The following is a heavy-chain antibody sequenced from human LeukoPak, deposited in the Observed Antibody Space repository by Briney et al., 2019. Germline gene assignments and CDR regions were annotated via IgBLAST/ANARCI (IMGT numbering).Heavy chain of an antibody. D-gene: IGHD3-10*01. CDR3: ASNYYGSGSLDY. CDR2: IYYSGST. V-gene: IGHV4-59*08. J-gene: IGHJ4*02. CDR1: GGSISSYY. Sequence: SETLSLTCTVSGGSISSYYWSWIRQPPGKGLEWIGYIYYSGSTNYNPSLKSRVTISVDTSKNQFSLKLSSVTAADAAVYYCASNYYGSGSLDYWGQGNLVTVSS.